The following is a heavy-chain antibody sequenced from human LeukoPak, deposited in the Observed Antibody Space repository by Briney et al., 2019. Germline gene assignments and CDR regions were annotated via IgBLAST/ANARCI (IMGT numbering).Heavy chain of an antibody. CDR3: ARDIVVVPAAMNYYYGMDV. D-gene: IGHD2-2*01. CDR2: IDPSDSYT. J-gene: IGHJ6*04. CDR1: GYSFTSYW. Sequence: ESLRISCKGSGYSFTSYWISWVRQMPGKGLEWMGRIDPSDSYTNYSPSFQGHVTISADKSISTAYLQWSSLKASDTAMYYCARDIVVVPAAMNYYYGMDVWGKGTTVTVSS. V-gene: IGHV5-10-1*01.